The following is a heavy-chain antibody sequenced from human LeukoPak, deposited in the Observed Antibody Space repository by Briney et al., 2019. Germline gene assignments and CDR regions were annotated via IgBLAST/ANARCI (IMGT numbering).Heavy chain of an antibody. CDR2: ISAYNGNT. D-gene: IGHD2-21*02. V-gene: IGHV1-18*01. CDR3: ARAYCGGDCYPDFDY. CDR1: GYTFTSYG. Sequence: GASVKVSCKASGYTFTSYGISWVRQAPGQGLEWMGWISAYNGNTNYAQKLQGRVTMTTDTSTSTAYMELRSLRSDDTAVYYCARAYCGGDCYPDFDYWGQGTLVTVSS. J-gene: IGHJ4*02.